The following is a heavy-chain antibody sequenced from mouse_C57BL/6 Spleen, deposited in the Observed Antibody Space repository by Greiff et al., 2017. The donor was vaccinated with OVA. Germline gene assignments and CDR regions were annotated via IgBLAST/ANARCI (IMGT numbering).Heavy chain of an antibody. CDR1: GYTFTGYW. V-gene: IGHV1-9*01. D-gene: IGHD2-13*01. Sequence: QVQLQQSGAELMKPGASVKLSCKATGYTFTGYWIEWVKQRPGQGLEWIGRIFPGNGNTNYNEKFKGKATLTADTSSSTAYMQLSSLTSEDSAVYYCARGHDGDCGSMDYWGQGTTLTVSS. J-gene: IGHJ2*01. CDR3: ARGHDGDCGSMDY. CDR2: IFPGNGNT.